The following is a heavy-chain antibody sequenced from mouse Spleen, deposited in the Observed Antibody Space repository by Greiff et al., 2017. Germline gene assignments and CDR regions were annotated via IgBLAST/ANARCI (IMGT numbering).Heavy chain of an antibody. CDR1: GFTFSDYG. Sequence: EVQRVESGGGLVKPGGSLKLSCAASGFTFSDYGMHWVRQAPEKGLEWVAYISSGSSTIYYADTVKGRFTISRDNAKNTLFLQMTSLRSEDTAMYYCATYDGSYVDWYFDVWGAGTTVTVSS. CDR2: ISSGSSTI. V-gene: IGHV5-17*01. D-gene: IGHD2-10*01. J-gene: IGHJ1*01. CDR3: ATYDGSYVDWYFDV.